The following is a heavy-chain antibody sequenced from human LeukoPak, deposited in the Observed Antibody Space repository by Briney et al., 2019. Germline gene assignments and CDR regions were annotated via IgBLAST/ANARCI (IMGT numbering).Heavy chain of an antibody. CDR1: GFTFSNSE. CDR2: ISSSGRTI. CDR3: ARGSLAIFD. Sequence: GSLRLSCAASGFTFSNSEMNWVRQAPGKGLEWVSYISSSGRTIYYADSVKGRFTISRDNAKNSLYLQVNSLRAEDTAVYYCARGSLAIFDWGQGTLVTVFS. D-gene: IGHD3-9*01. V-gene: IGHV3-48*03. J-gene: IGHJ4*02.